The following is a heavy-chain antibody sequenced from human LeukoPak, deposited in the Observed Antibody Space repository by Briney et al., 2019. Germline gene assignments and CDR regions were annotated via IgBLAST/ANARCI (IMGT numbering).Heavy chain of an antibody. J-gene: IGHJ4*02. Sequence: GGSLRLSCAASGFTFSDYWMNWVRQAPGKGLEWVANIKQDGSEKYYVDSVKGRFTISRDNAKNTLYLQMNSLRAEDTAVYYCATSSRASSGYSSLWGQGTLVTVSS. CDR3: ATSSRASSGYSSL. CDR2: IKQDGSEK. CDR1: GFTFSDYW. V-gene: IGHV3-7*03. D-gene: IGHD3-22*01.